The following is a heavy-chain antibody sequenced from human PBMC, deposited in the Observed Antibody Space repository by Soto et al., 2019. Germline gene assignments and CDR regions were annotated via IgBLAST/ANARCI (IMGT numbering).Heavy chain of an antibody. J-gene: IGHJ4*02. Sequence: EVQLLESGGGLVQPGGSLRLSCAASGFTFNNYAMTWVRQAPGKGLEWVSAISGGGDTTAYADSVKGRFTVSRDGSKNALYLRMCSLRAEDTALYYCAKGRGGSGSLTPRVDFWGQGTLVNFSS. V-gene: IGHV3-23*01. D-gene: IGHD3-10*01. CDR1: GFTFNNYA. CDR3: AKGRGGSGSLTPRVDF. CDR2: ISGGGDTT.